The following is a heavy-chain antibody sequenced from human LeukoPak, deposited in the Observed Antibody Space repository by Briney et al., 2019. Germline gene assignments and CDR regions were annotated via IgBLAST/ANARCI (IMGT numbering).Heavy chain of an antibody. J-gene: IGHJ4*02. V-gene: IGHV4-34*01. CDR2: INHSGST. CDR3: ARYSSSWHSNFDY. CDR1: GGSISSGGYS. Sequence: SETLSLTCAVSGGSISSGGYSWSWIRQPPGKGLEWIGEINHSGSTNYNPSLKSRVTISVDTSKNQFSLKLSSVTAADTAVYYCARYSSSWHSNFDYWGQGTLVTVSS. D-gene: IGHD6-13*01.